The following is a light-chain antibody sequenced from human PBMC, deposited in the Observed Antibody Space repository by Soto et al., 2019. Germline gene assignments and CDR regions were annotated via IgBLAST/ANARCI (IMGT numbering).Light chain of an antibody. CDR3: SSYTSSSTSPYV. Sequence: QSALTQPASVSGSPGQSITISCTGTSSDVGGYNYVSWYQQHPGKAPKLMIYEVSNRPSGVSNRFSGSKSGNTASLTISGLQAEDEVDYYCSSYTSSSTSPYVFGTGTKLTVL. J-gene: IGLJ1*01. V-gene: IGLV2-14*01. CDR1: SSDVGGYNY. CDR2: EVS.